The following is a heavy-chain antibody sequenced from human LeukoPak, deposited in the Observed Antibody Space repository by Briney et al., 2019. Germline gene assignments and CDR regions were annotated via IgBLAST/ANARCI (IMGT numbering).Heavy chain of an antibody. J-gene: IGHJ4*02. CDR2: ISAYNGNT. CDR1: GYTFTSYG. CDR3: ARGVRNWNDFDY. V-gene: IGHV1-18*01. D-gene: IGHD1-20*01. Sequence: EASVKVSCKASGYTFTSYGISWVRQAPGQGLEWMGWISAYNGNTNYAQKLQGRVTMTTDASTSTAYMELRSLRSDDTAVYCCARGVRNWNDFDYWGQGTLVTVSS.